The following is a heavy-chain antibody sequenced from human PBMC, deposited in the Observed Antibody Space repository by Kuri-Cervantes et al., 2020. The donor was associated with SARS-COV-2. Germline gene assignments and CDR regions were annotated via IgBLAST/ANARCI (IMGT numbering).Heavy chain of an antibody. CDR3: ARVAGEGPIYYYYMDV. Sequence: GGSLRLSCTASGFTFGDYAMSWVRQAPGKGLEWVAFIRYDGSNKYYADSVKGRFTISKESGENSLYLHMNSLRGDDTAVYYYARVAGEGPIYYYYMDVWGKGTTVTVSS. D-gene: IGHD2-21*01. CDR1: GFTFGDYA. V-gene: IGHV3-30*02. CDR2: IRYDGSNK. J-gene: IGHJ6*03.